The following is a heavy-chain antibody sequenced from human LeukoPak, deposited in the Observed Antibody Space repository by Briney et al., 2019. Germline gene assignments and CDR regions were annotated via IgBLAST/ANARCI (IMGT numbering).Heavy chain of an antibody. J-gene: IGHJ4*02. Sequence: QPGRSLRLSCAASGFTFSSYAMHWVRQAPGKGLEWVAVISYDGSNKYYADSVKGRFTISRDNSKNTLYLQMNSLRAEDTAVYYCARDLGSGYYPYQFDYWGQGTLVTVSS. CDR1: GFTFSSYA. CDR2: ISYDGSNK. CDR3: ARDLGSGYYPYQFDY. V-gene: IGHV3-30-3*01. D-gene: IGHD3-22*01.